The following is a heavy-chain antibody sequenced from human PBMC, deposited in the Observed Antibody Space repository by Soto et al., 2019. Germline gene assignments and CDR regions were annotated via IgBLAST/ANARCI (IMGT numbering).Heavy chain of an antibody. J-gene: IGHJ4*02. V-gene: IGHV3-23*01. D-gene: IGHD3-10*01. Sequence: GGSLRLSCATSGFTFSSFSMSWVRQAPGKGLEWVSAISGSGDTTFYADSVKGRFTISRDSSKNTLYLQMNSLRADDTAVYYCEKPQCDLLDWGQGILVTVSS. CDR3: EKPQCDLLD. CDR2: ISGSGDTT. CDR1: GFTFSSFS.